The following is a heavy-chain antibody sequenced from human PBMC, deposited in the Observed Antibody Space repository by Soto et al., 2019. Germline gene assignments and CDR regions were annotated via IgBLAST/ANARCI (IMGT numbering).Heavy chain of an antibody. V-gene: IGHV4-59*08. CDR3: ARLYYDFWSGDNYYGMDV. Sequence: SETLSLTCTVSGGSIYTYYWTWIRQSPGKGLEWIGSISDGGSTYYNPSPKSRFAISVDKSKNQFSLKLSSVTAADTAVYYCARLYYDFWSGDNYYGMDVWGQGTTVTVSS. CDR2: ISDGGST. D-gene: IGHD3-3*01. J-gene: IGHJ6*02. CDR1: GGSIYTYY.